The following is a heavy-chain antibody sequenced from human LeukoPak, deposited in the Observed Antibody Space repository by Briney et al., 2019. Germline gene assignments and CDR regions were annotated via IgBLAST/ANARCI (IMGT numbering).Heavy chain of an antibody. CDR3: ARRWFDP. J-gene: IGHJ5*02. V-gene: IGHV3-23*01. Sequence: PGGSLRLSCAASGFTFTSYAMSWVRQTPGKGLEWVLAISGSGGSTYYADSVKGRFTISRDNAKNSLYLQMNSLRAEDTAVYYCARRWFDPWGQGTLVTVSS. CDR1: GFTFTSYA. CDR2: ISGSGGST.